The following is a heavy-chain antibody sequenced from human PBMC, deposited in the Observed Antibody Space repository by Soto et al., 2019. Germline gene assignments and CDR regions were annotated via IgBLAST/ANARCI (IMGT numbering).Heavy chain of an antibody. D-gene: IGHD3-10*01. J-gene: IGHJ4*02. Sequence: EVQMLESGGGLVQPEGSLRLSCAASGFTFSNYAMSWVRQAPGKGLDWVSTISGSGGSTYYADSVKGRFSISRDNSKKTLYLEMDSLRAEDTAVYYCAKKTSYGSGTPDYWGQGTLVTVSS. CDR1: GFTFSNYA. CDR2: ISGSGGST. V-gene: IGHV3-23*01. CDR3: AKKTSYGSGTPDY.